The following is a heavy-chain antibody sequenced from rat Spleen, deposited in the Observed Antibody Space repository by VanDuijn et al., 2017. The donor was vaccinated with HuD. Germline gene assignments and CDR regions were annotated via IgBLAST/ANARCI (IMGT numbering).Heavy chain of an antibody. CDR3: TRDGLPGYNSNWFAY. CDR1: GFTFNNYW. V-gene: IGHV5-31*01. D-gene: IGHD1-4*01. J-gene: IGHJ3*01. Sequence: EVQLVESGGGLVQPGRSLKLSCVASGFTFNNYWMTWIRQAPGKGLEWVASITNTGGSTYYPDSVKGRFTISRDNAKSTLYLQMNSLRSEDTATYYCTRDGLPGYNSNWFAYWGQGTLVTVSS. CDR2: ITNTGGST.